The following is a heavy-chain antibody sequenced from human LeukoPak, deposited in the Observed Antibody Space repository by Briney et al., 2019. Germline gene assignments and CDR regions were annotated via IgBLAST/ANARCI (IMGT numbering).Heavy chain of an antibody. CDR2: I. CDR3: VGGYQLLLFDD. D-gene: IGHD2-2*01. Sequence: GGSLRLSCATSGFTFGDYAMSWVRQAPGKGLEWVSAIDSVKGRFTISRGNSKNTLYLQMKSLRAGDTALYSCVGGYQLLLFDDWGQGTLVTVSS. J-gene: IGHJ4*02. V-gene: IGHV3-23*01. CDR1: GFTFGDYA.